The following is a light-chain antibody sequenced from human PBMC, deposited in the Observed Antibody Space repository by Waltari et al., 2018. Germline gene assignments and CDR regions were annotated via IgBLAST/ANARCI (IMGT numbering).Light chain of an antibody. Sequence: SYVLTQPPSVSVAPGQSARITCGGHHIESKSVHWYQTKPGQAPLLVVFDDSDRPSGIPERFSGSNSGNSATLTISRVEAGDEADYYCQVWDRSSDHVVFGGGTKLTVL. CDR3: QVWDRSSDHVV. CDR1: HIESKS. CDR2: DDS. J-gene: IGLJ2*01. V-gene: IGLV3-21*02.